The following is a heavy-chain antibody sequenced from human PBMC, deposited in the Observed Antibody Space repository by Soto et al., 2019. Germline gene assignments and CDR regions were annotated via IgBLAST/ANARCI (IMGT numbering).Heavy chain of an antibody. CDR2: MNPDSGNT. D-gene: IGHD3-10*01. V-gene: IGHV1-8*01. CDR1: GYTFTSYD. Sequence: QVQLVQSGAEVRTPGASVKVSCKASGYTFTSYDINWVRQATGQGPEWMGWMNPDSGNTGYVQKFQGRVTMTRNTAKSKAYMELSSLRSEDTAVYYCARSVGGSNVNFDYWGQGTLVTVSS. J-gene: IGHJ4*02. CDR3: ARSVGGSNVNFDY.